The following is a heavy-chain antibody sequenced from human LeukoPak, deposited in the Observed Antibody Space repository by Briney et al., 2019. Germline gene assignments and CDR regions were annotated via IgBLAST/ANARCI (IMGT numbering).Heavy chain of an antibody. D-gene: IGHD3-22*01. CDR1: GGTMSSYY. V-gene: IGHV4-59*01. Sequence: SETLSLTCSASGGTMSSYYWSWIRQPPGKGLEWIGYMYYGGSTNYNPSLKSRVTISLDTSKNQFTLKLSSVTAAGTAVYYCASESSYSYYYDSSGYYDYWGQGTLVTVSS. CDR3: ASESSYSYYYDSSGYYDY. CDR2: MYYGGST. J-gene: IGHJ4*02.